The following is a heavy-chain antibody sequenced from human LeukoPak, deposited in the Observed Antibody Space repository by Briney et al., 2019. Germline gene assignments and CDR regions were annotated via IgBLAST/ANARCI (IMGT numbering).Heavy chain of an antibody. CDR1: GFTVSSNY. CDR3: ARSSIAAAGTEFDY. CDR2: IYSGGST. D-gene: IGHD6-13*01. V-gene: IGHV3-53*01. Sequence: GGSLRLSCAASGFTVSSNYMSWVRQAPGKGLEWVSVIYSGGSTYYADSVKGRFTISRDNSKNTLYLQMNSLRVEDTAVYYCARSSIAAAGTEFDYWGQGTLVTVSS. J-gene: IGHJ4*02.